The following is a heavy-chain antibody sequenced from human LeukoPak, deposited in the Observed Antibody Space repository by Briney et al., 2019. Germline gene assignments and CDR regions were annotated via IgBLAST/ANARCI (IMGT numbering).Heavy chain of an antibody. D-gene: IGHD3-10*01. CDR3: AGSTMVRGGLNWFDP. V-gene: IGHV3-30*02. CDR2: IRYDGSNK. J-gene: IGHJ5*02. Sequence: GGSLRLSCAASGFTFSSYGMHWVRQAPGKGLEWVAFIRYDGSNKYYADSVKGRFTISRDNSKNTLYLQMNSLRAEDTAVYYCAGSTMVRGGLNWFDPWGQGTLVTVSS. CDR1: GFTFSSYG.